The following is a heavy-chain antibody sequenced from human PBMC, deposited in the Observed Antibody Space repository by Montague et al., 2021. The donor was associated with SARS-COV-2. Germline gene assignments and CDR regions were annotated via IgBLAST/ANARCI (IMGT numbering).Heavy chain of an antibody. V-gene: IGHV4-31*03. J-gene: IGHJ2*01. D-gene: IGHD2-21*02. Sequence: TLSLTCNVSGGSITSGAYCWSWIRQHPGKGLEWIGYIYYNGRTFLNPSLKSRVTISVDTSNNQFSLKVTSVTAADTAVYYCAREWGRGGDRYWYFDLWGRGTLVTISS. CDR1: GGSITSGAYC. CDR2: IYYNGRT. CDR3: AREWGRGGDRYWYFDL.